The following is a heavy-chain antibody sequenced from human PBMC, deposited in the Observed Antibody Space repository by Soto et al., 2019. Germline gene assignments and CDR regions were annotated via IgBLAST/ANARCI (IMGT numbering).Heavy chain of an antibody. CDR3: AREWGEYYGSGSSQPGLMDV. CDR1: GGSISSGGYY. Sequence: QVQLQESGPGLVKPSQTLSLTCTVSGGSISSGGYYWSWIRQHPGKGLEWIGYLYYSGSTYYNPSLKSRVTISVDTSKNQFSLKLSSVTAADTAVYYCAREWGEYYGSGSSQPGLMDVWGKGTTVTVSS. D-gene: IGHD3-10*01. CDR2: LYYSGST. V-gene: IGHV4-31*03. J-gene: IGHJ6*03.